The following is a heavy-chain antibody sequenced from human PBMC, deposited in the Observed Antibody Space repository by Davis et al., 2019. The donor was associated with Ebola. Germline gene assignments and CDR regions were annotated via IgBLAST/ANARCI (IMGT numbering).Heavy chain of an antibody. CDR2: ISGAGGST. Sequence: GESLKISCATSGFTFLNYAMTWVRQAPGKGLEWVSAISGAGGSTYYADSVKGRFTISRHNSKNTLYLQMNSLRAEDTAVYYCARGHGEIYYYGMDVWGQGTTVTVSS. CDR3: ARGHGEIYYYGMDV. V-gene: IGHV3-23*01. CDR1: GFTFLNYA. D-gene: IGHD2-21*01. J-gene: IGHJ6*02.